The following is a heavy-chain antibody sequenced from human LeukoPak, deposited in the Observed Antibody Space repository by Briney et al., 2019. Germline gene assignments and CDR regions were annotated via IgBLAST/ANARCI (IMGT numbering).Heavy chain of an antibody. V-gene: IGHV3-74*01. Sequence: GESLKISCKGSGYSFTSYWIGWVRQAPGKGLVWVSRINSDGSSTNYADSVKGRFTISRDNAKNTLHLQMNSLRAEDTAVYYCARGARGSGTASDYWGQGTLVTVSS. J-gene: IGHJ4*02. CDR1: GYSFTSYW. CDR3: ARGARGSGTASDY. D-gene: IGHD3-10*01. CDR2: INSDGSST.